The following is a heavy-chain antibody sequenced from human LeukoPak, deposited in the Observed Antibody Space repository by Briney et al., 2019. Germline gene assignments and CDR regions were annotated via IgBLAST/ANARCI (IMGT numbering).Heavy chain of an antibody. D-gene: IGHD3-10*01. CDR1: GGSFSGYY. CDR3: AREVGDHPDAFDI. CDR2: IKHSGST. Sequence: SETLSLSCAVYGGSFSGYYWSWIRQPPGKGLEWFGEIKHSGSTNYTPSLKTRVTISVDTSKNQFSLKLSSVTAADTAVYYCAREVGDHPDAFDIWGEGTMVTVSS. J-gene: IGHJ3*02. V-gene: IGHV4-34*01.